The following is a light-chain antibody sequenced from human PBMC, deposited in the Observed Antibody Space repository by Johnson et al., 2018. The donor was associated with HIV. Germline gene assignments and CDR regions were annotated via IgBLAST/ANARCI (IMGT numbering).Light chain of an antibody. CDR2: ENN. J-gene: IGLJ1*01. CDR1: SSNIGNNY. Sequence: QSVLTQPPSVSAAPGQKVTISCSGSSSNIGNNYVSWYQHLPGTAPKLLIYENNKRPSGIPDRFSGSKSGTSATLDITGLQTGDEADYYCVTWDNGLSGYVFGSGTKVTVL. CDR3: VTWDNGLSGYV. V-gene: IGLV1-51*02.